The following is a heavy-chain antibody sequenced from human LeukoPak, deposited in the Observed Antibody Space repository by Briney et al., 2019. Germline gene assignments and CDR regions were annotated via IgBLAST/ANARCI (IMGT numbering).Heavy chain of an antibody. Sequence: PGGSLRLSCAASGFTFSSYGMHWVRQAPGKGLEWVAFIRYDGSNKYYADSVKGRFTISRDNSKNTLYLQMNSLRAEDTAVYYCAKRSYSSSWHADYWGQGTLVTVSS. CDR1: GFTFSSYG. CDR3: AKRSYSSSWHADY. V-gene: IGHV3-30*02. D-gene: IGHD6-13*01. J-gene: IGHJ4*02. CDR2: IRYDGSNK.